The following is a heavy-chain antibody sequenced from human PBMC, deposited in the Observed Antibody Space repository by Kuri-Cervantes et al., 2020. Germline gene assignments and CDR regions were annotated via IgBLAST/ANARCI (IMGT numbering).Heavy chain of an antibody. V-gene: IGHV1-46*01. D-gene: IGHD3-22*01. CDR3: ARDQFDYDSSGIFDY. J-gene: IGHJ4*02. Sequence: ASVKVSCKAFGYTFTSYYMHWVRQAPGQGLEWMGIINPSGGSTSYAQKFQGRVTMTRDTSTSTVYMELSSLRSEDTAVYYCARDQFDYDSSGIFDYWGQGTLVTVSS. CDR1: GYTFTSYY. CDR2: INPSGGST.